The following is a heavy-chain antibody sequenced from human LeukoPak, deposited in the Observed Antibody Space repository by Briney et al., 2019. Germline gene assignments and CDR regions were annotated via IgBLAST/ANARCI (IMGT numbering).Heavy chain of an antibody. CDR1: GGSISSNNW. D-gene: IGHD3-16*01. CDR3: ARGRRIFTSD. V-gene: IGHV4-4*02. CDR2: IYHSGSP. Sequence: SETLSLTCAVSGGSISSNNWRGWVRQPPGKGLEWIGEIYHSGSPNYNPSLKSRVTISVDKSRNHFSLNLSSVTAADTAVYYCARGRRIFTSDWGQGTLVTVSS. J-gene: IGHJ4*02.